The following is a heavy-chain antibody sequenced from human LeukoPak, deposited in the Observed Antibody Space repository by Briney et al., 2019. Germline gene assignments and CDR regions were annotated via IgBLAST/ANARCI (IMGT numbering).Heavy chain of an antibody. J-gene: IGHJ3*02. Sequence: PVGSLRLSCAASGFTFDDYAMHWVRQAPGKGLEWVSGISWNSGSIGYADSVKGRFTISRDNAKNSLYLQMNSLRAEDMALYYCAKDYGSGSGTLDAFDIWGQGTMVTVSS. V-gene: IGHV3-9*03. D-gene: IGHD1-26*01. CDR3: AKDYGSGSGTLDAFDI. CDR1: GFTFDDYA. CDR2: ISWNSGSI.